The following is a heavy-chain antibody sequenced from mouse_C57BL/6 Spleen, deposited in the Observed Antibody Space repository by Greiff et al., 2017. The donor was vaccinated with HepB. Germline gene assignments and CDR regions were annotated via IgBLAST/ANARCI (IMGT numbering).Heavy chain of an antibody. Sequence: EVQGVESGPGMVKPSQSLSLTCTVTGYSITSGYDWHWIRHFPGNKLEWMGYISYSGSTNYNPSLKSRISITHDTSKNHFFLKLNSVTTEDTATYYCARGGDYYGSSWYFDVWGTGTTVTVSS. CDR3: ARGGDYYGSSWYFDV. CDR1: GYSITSGYD. CDR2: ISYSGST. V-gene: IGHV3-1*01. D-gene: IGHD1-1*01. J-gene: IGHJ1*03.